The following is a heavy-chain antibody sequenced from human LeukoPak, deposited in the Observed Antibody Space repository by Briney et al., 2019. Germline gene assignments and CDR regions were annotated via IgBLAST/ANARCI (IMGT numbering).Heavy chain of an antibody. Sequence: GGSLRLSCAASGFTFSSYAMSWVRQAPGKGLEWVSAISGSGDSTYYADSVKGRFTISRDNSKNTLYLQMNSLRAEDTAVYYCAKAGTVVVVAAKYFDYWGQGTLVTVSS. J-gene: IGHJ4*02. CDR3: AKAGTVVVVAAKYFDY. D-gene: IGHD2-15*01. CDR2: ISGSGDST. CDR1: GFTFSSYA. V-gene: IGHV3-23*01.